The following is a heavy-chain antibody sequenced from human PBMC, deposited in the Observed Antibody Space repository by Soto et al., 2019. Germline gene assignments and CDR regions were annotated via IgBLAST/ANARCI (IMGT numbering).Heavy chain of an antibody. D-gene: IGHD2-21*01. CDR3: ARNPCTNGWCFDS. V-gene: IGHV3-33*01. Sequence: QVQLVESGGGVVQPGTSLRLSCAASGFTFSSYGMHWVRQAPGKWLEWVAGICLDARSQDYADSVKGRLTISRDNSKNPLYLQWNRLRAEDTAVYYWARNPCTNGWCFDSWGQGTLVTVSS. J-gene: IGHJ4*02. CDR1: GFTFSSYG. CDR2: ICLDARSQ.